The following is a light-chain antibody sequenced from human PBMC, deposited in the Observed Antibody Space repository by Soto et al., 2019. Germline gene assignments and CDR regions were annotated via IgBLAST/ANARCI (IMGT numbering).Light chain of an antibody. CDR2: AAS. J-gene: IGKJ1*01. CDR1: QDIQNA. V-gene: IGKV1-17*01. Sequence: DILMTQSPSSLSATIGDRVTITCRASQDIQNALGWYQQKPGKAPKRLIYAASSLQSGVPSRFSGSRSGTEFTLTISSLQPEDFATYYCLQHDSNVWTFGQGTKVEIK. CDR3: LQHDSNVWT.